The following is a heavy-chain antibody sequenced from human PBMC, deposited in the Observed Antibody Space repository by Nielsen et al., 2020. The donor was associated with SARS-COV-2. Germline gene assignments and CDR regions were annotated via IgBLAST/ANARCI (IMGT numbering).Heavy chain of an antibody. CDR2: ISSSGSTI. D-gene: IGHD3-22*01. V-gene: IGHV3-48*03. Sequence: GESLKISCAASGFTFSSYEMNWVRQAPGKGLEWVSYISSSGSTIYYADSVKGRFTISRDNAKNSLYLQMNSLRAEDTAVYYCARDLDYYDSSGYDRWGQGTLVTVYS. J-gene: IGHJ5*02. CDR1: GFTFSSYE. CDR3: ARDLDYYDSSGYDR.